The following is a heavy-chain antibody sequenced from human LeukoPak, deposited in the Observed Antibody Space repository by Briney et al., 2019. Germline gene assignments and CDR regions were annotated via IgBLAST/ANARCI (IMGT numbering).Heavy chain of an antibody. CDR1: GGSISSYY. Sequence: SETLSLTCTVSGGSISSYYWSWIRQPPGKGLEWIGYIYYSGSTNYNPSPKSRVTISVDTPKNQFSLKLSSVTAADTAVYYCARDRGYGMDVWGKGTTVTVSS. CDR2: IYYSGST. CDR3: ARDRGYGMDV. V-gene: IGHV4-59*01. D-gene: IGHD5-12*01. J-gene: IGHJ6*04.